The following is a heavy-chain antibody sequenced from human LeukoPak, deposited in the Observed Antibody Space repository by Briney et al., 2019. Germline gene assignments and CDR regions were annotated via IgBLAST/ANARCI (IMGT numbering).Heavy chain of an antibody. CDR3: ARQTGYSSTLFDY. D-gene: IGHD6-13*01. V-gene: IGHV4-4*07. J-gene: IGHJ4*02. CDR2: IYTSGST. CDR1: CGSISSYY. Sequence: PSETLSLTCTVPCGSISSYYWSWIRQPAGKGLEWIGRIYTSGSTNYNPSLKSRVTMSVDTSKNQFSLKLSSVTAADTAVSYCARQTGYSSTLFDYWGQGTLVTVSS.